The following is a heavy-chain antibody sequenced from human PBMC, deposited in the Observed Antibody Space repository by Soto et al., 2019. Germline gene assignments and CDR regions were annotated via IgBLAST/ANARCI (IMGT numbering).Heavy chain of an antibody. CDR2: ISAYNGNT. Sequence: QVQLVQSGGEVKKPGASVKVSCKASGYTFTTYGISWVRQAPGQGLEWMGWISAYNGNTSYAQELQGIVTMTTDTSTSTAYMELRSLRSDDTAVYYCARVFFRLFAFDIWGQGTMVTVSS. D-gene: IGHD3-22*01. J-gene: IGHJ3*02. CDR1: GYTFTTYG. V-gene: IGHV1-18*01. CDR3: ARVFFRLFAFDI.